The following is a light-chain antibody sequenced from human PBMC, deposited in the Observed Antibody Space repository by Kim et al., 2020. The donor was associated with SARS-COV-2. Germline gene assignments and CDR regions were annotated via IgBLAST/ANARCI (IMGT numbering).Light chain of an antibody. V-gene: IGKV3-20*01. CDR2: GAA. J-gene: IGKJ2*01. Sequence: LAPGEKATLACGDRDSVIRSQLGRYQQRAGHAPRLLIYGAASRATGSPERVSGSGSGTDFTLTISRLEPEDFEVYYCQQYGSSPHTFGQGTKLE. CDR1: DSVIRSQ. CDR3: QQYGSSPHT.